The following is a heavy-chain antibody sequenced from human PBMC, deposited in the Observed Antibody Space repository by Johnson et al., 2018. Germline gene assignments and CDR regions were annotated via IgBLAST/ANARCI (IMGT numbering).Heavy chain of an antibody. D-gene: IGHD3-16*01. J-gene: IGHJ3*02. CDR3: ARIKRLGAFEI. CDR2: ISHDGSNK. CDR1: GFTLSSYG. Sequence: QVQLVQSGGGVVQPGRSLRLSCTASGFTLSSYGVHWVRQAPGKGLEWVAVISHDGSNKYYAESVKGRFTISRDNSKNTLYLQMNSLRAEDTAVYYCARIKRLGAFEIWGQGTMVTVSS. V-gene: IGHV3-30*03.